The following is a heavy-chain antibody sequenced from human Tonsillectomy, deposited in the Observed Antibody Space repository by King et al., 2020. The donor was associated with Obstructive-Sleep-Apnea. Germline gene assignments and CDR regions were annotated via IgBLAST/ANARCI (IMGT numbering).Heavy chain of an antibody. D-gene: IGHD4-23*01. CDR1: GGSISSGGYY. CDR2: IYYRGST. Sequence: VQLQESGPGLVKPSQTLSLTCTVSGGSISSGGYYWSWIRQHPGKGLEWIGYIYYRGSTYYNPSLTRRVTISVDTSKNQFSLKLSSVTAADTAVYYCARDYGGTPPHYYYYGMDVWGQGTTVTVSS. V-gene: IGHV4-31*03. J-gene: IGHJ6*02. CDR3: ARDYGGTPPHYYYYGMDV.